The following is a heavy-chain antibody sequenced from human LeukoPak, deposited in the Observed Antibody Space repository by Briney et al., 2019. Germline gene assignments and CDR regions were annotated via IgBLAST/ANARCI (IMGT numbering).Heavy chain of an antibody. CDR3: ASVLGGHAFDI. CDR1: GGSISSSSYY. J-gene: IGHJ3*02. D-gene: IGHD3-16*01. CDR2: MYYSEST. Sequence: SETLSLTCTVSGGSISSSSYYWGWIRQPPGKGLEWIGSMYYSESTYYNPSLKSRVTISVDTSKNQFSLKMTSVTAADTAMYYCASVLGGHAFDIWGQGTMVTVSS. V-gene: IGHV4-39*07.